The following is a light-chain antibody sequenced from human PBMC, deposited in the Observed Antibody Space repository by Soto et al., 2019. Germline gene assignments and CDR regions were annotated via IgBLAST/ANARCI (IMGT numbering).Light chain of an antibody. J-gene: IGKJ5*01. CDR3: QQYNNWPIT. CDR2: RAS. Sequence: DIVMAQSPATLSVSPGETSTLSCKTSQSVDSLLAWYQQKPGQAPRLLIYRASTRTTGIPARFSGSGSGTEFTLTINSLQSEDFAVYYCQQYNNWPITFGQGTRLEV. CDR1: QSVDSL. V-gene: IGKV3-15*01.